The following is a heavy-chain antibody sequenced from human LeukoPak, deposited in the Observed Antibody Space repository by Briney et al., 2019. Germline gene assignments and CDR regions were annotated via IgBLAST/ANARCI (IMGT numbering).Heavy chain of an antibody. V-gene: IGHV1-18*01. D-gene: IGHD2-8*01. Sequence: ASVKVSCKASDYTFTNYGVSWVRQAPGQGLEWMGWISAYNGKTYYAQKFQGRVTVTTDTSTSTAYMDLRSLRSDDTAVYYCARTNLDCKNGVCYDYWGQGTPVTVFS. CDR1: DYTFTNYG. CDR2: ISAYNGKT. J-gene: IGHJ4*02. CDR3: ARTNLDCKNGVCYDY.